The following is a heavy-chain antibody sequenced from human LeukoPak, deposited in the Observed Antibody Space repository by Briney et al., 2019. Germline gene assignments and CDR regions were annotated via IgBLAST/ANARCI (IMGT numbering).Heavy chain of an antibody. D-gene: IGHD2-2*01. CDR2: INWKSDKI. Sequence: GGSLRLSCAGSGYSFDEYAMHWVRQAPGKGLEWVSGINWKSDKIGYADSVKGRFTISRDNSKNPLYLQMNSLRVEDMALYYCAKDRYCTSSSCPIDYWGQGTMVTVSS. CDR3: AKDRYCTSSSCPIDY. J-gene: IGHJ4*02. V-gene: IGHV3-9*03. CDR1: GYSFDEYA.